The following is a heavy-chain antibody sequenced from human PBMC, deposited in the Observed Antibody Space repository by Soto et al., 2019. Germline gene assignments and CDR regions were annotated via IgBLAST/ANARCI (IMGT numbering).Heavy chain of an antibody. CDR2: ISVYKGKT. Sequence: ASVKVSCKATGYTFSNYGISWVRQVPGQGLEWMGWISVYKGKTNYAQKFQGRVIMTTDTSTSTAYMELRTLRSDDTAVYYCARDHIIPAVGTLDYWGQGTLVTVSS. CDR1: GYTFSNYG. CDR3: ARDHIIPAVGTLDY. D-gene: IGHD6-13*01. V-gene: IGHV1-18*01. J-gene: IGHJ4*02.